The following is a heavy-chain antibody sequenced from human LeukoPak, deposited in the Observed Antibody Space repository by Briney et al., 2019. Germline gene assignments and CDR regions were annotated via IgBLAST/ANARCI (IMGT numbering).Heavy chain of an antibody. CDR2: IYYSGST. J-gene: IGHJ4*02. Sequence: PSETLSLTCTVSGGSISSSSYYWGWIRQPPGKGLEWIGSIYYSGSTYYNPSLKSRVTISVDTSKNQFSLKLSSVTAADTAVYYCATSIWFGELSVDYWGQGTLVTVSS. V-gene: IGHV4-39*01. D-gene: IGHD3-10*01. CDR3: ATSIWFGELSVDY. CDR1: GGSISSSSYY.